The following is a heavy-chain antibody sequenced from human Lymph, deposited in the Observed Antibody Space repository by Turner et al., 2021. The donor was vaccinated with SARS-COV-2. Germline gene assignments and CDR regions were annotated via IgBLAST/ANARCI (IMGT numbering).Heavy chain of an antibody. Sequence: QVQLQESGPRLVKPLETLSLTCTVSGGSMNSNYWSWIRQPPGKRLEWIGYIYYRGSTHYNPSLESRVTISVDTSRNQFSLNLTSVTAADTAIYYCARETVNNWVDPWGQGTLVTVSS. CDR2: IYYRGST. CDR1: GGSMNSNY. D-gene: IGHD2-21*02. CDR3: ARETVNNWVDP. V-gene: IGHV4-59*01. J-gene: IGHJ5*02.